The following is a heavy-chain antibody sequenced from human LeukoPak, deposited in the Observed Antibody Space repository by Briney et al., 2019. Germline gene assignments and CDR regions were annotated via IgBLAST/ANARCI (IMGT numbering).Heavy chain of an antibody. CDR1: GGTFISYA. CDR2: IIPIFGTA. Sequence: ASVKVSCKASGGTFISYAISWVRQAPGQGLEWMGRIIPIFGTANYAQKFQGRVTITTDESTSTAYMELSSLRSEDTAVCYCARGLQQLFGNWFDPWGQGTLVTVSS. V-gene: IGHV1-69*05. D-gene: IGHD6-13*01. J-gene: IGHJ5*02. CDR3: ARGLQQLFGNWFDP.